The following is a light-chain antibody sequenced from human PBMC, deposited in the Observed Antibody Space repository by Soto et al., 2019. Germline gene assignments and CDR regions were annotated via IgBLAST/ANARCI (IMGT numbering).Light chain of an antibody. V-gene: IGKV3-15*01. CDR2: GAS. CDR1: QSVSSN. Sequence: EIAMTQSPATLSVSPGERATLSCRASQSVSSNLAWYQQKPGQAPRLLIYGASTRATGIPVRFSGSGSGTEFTLTISSLQSEDFALYYCQQYNNWWTFGQGTKVEIK. J-gene: IGKJ1*01. CDR3: QQYNNWWT.